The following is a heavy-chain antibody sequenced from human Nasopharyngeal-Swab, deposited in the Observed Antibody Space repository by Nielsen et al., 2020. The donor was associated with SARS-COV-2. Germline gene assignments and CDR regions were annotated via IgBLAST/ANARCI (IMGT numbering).Heavy chain of an antibody. CDR2: IGTAGDT. V-gene: IGHV3-13*04. CDR1: GFTFSSYD. Sequence: GESLKISCAASGFTFSSYDMHWVRQATGTGLEWVSAIGTAGDTYYPGSVKGRFTISRENAKNSLYLQMNSLRAGDTAVYYCARGYDSSGYLRPIDAFDIWGQGTMVTVSS. CDR3: ARGYDSSGYLRPIDAFDI. J-gene: IGHJ3*02. D-gene: IGHD3-22*01.